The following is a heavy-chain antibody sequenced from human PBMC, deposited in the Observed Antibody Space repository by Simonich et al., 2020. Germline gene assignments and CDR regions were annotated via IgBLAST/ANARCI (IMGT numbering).Heavy chain of an antibody. D-gene: IGHD1-1*01. CDR1: GFTFDDLG. V-gene: IGHV3-20*01. J-gene: IGHJ4*02. Sequence: EVQLGESGGVVVRPGGSLRLSCAASGFTFDDLGMSWVRLAPGMGRDCISGINWKCGITGYAVSVKGRFTISRDNAKNSLYLQMNSLRAEDTALYHCARGRNDFDYWGQGTLVTVSS. CDR3: ARGRNDFDY. CDR2: INWKCGIT.